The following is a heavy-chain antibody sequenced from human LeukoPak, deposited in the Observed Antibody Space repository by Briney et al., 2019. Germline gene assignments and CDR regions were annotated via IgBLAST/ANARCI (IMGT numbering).Heavy chain of an antibody. CDR1: GFTFSSYS. J-gene: IGHJ3*02. Sequence: GGSVRLSCAASGFTFSSYSMNWVRQAPGKGLEWVSYISSSSSTIYYADSVKGRFTISRDNAKNSLYLQMNSLRDEDTAVYYCARDGALGYDFWSGYYDAFDIWGQGTMVTVSS. V-gene: IGHV3-48*02. CDR3: ARDGALGYDFWSGYYDAFDI. CDR2: ISSSSSTI. D-gene: IGHD3-3*01.